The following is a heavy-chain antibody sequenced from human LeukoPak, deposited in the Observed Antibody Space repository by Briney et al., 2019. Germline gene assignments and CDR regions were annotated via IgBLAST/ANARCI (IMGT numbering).Heavy chain of an antibody. CDR2: TYYRSKWFS. J-gene: IGHJ4*02. CDR3: ARMVGLVSDY. Sequence: SQTLSLTCAISGDSVSSNSAAWNWIRQSPSRGLEWLGRTYYRSKWFSYYAASVRSRITINPDTSKNQLSLQLKSVTPEDTAVYYCARMVGLVSDYWGQGTRVTASS. CDR1: GDSVSSNSAA. D-gene: IGHD3-10*01. V-gene: IGHV6-1*01.